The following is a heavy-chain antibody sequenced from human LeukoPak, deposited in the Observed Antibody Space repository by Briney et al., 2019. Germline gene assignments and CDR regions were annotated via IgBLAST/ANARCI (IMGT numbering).Heavy chain of an antibody. CDR2: SHYSGSA. CDR1: GGSISSGDYY. CDR3: ARVGSCSGGSCYGGFDY. Sequence: PSQTLSLTCTVSGGSISSGDYYWSWIRQPPGKGLEWIGYSHYSGSAYYNPSLKTRVTISVDTSKNQFSLKMSSVTAADTAVYYCARVGSCSGGSCYGGFDYWAREPWSPSPQ. D-gene: IGHD2-15*01. V-gene: IGHV4-30-4*01. J-gene: IGHJ4*02.